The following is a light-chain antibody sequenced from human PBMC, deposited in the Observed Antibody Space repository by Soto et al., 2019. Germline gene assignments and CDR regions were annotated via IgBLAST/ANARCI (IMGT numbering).Light chain of an antibody. J-gene: IGKJ1*01. V-gene: IGKV1-39*01. CDR2: AAS. CDR1: QSISNN. Sequence: DIQMTQSPTSLSASVGDRVTVTCRASQSISNNLSWYQQKPGKAPRLLIYAASSLQSGVPSRFSDSGSGTDFTLTISSLQPEDFATYFCLQTYSTWTFGQGTKVEIK. CDR3: LQTYSTWT.